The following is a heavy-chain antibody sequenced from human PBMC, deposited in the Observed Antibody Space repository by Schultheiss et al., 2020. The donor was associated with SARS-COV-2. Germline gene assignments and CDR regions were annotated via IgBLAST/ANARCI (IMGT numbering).Heavy chain of an antibody. V-gene: IGHV3-66*01. CDR2: IYSGGST. CDR3: AKDEITMIVVVPYYFDY. CDR1: GFTVSSNY. J-gene: IGHJ4*02. Sequence: GESLKISCAASGFTVSSNYMSWVRQAPGKGLEWVSVIYSGGSTYYADSVKGRFTISRDNSKNTLYLQMNSLRAEDTAVYYCAKDEITMIVVVPYYFDYLGQGTLVTVSS. D-gene: IGHD3-22*01.